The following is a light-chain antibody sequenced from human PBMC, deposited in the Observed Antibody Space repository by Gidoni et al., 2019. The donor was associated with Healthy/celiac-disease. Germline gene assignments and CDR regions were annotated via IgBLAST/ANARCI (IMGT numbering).Light chain of an antibody. Sequence: AIQLTQSPSSLSASVGDRVTITCRASQGISSALAWYQQKPGKAPKLLIYDASSLESGVPSRFSGSGSGTDFTLTISSLQPEDCATYYCQQFNSYLSITFGQGTRLEIK. CDR2: DAS. V-gene: IGKV1-13*02. J-gene: IGKJ5*01. CDR3: QQFNSYLSIT. CDR1: QGISSA.